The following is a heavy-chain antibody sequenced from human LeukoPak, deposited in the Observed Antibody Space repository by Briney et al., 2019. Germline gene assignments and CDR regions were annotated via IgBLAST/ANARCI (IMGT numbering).Heavy chain of an antibody. Sequence: GGTLRLSCAASGFTFSSFGMNWVRQTPGKGLEWVSYISRSSTTIYYADSVKGRVTISRDNAKNSLYLQMNSLRAEDTAVYYCARDPISSSALDYWGQGTLVTVSS. J-gene: IGHJ4*02. CDR2: ISRSSTTI. CDR1: GFTFSSFG. V-gene: IGHV3-48*01. D-gene: IGHD6-6*01. CDR3: ARDPISSSALDY.